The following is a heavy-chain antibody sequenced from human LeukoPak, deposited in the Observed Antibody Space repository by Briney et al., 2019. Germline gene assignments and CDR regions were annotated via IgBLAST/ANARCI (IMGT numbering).Heavy chain of an antibody. D-gene: IGHD6-13*01. V-gene: IGHV1-46*01. Sequence: GASVKVSCKASGYTFTGYYMHWVRQAPGQGLEWMGIINPSGGSTSYAQKFQGRVTMTRDMSTSTVYMELSSLRSEDTAVYYCARAHSSRSFDYWGQGTLVTVSS. J-gene: IGHJ4*02. CDR3: ARAHSSRSFDY. CDR2: INPSGGST. CDR1: GYTFTGYY.